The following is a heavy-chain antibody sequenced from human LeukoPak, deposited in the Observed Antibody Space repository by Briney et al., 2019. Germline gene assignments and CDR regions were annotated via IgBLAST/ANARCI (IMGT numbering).Heavy chain of an antibody. V-gene: IGHV1-69*13. CDR1: GGTFSSYA. Sequence: SVKVSCKASGGTFSSYAISWVRQAPGQGLEWMGGIIPIFGTANYAQKFQGRVTITADESTSTAYMELSSLRAEDTALYYCAKGDGINHYHWFDPWGQGIRVTVSS. CDR3: AKGDGINHYHWFDP. J-gene: IGHJ5*02. CDR2: IIPIFGTA. D-gene: IGHD2-15*01.